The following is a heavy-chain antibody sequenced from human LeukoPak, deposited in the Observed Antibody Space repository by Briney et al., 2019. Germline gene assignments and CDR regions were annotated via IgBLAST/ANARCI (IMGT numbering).Heavy chain of an antibody. CDR1: GYTFTAYY. V-gene: IGHV1-2*02. CDR3: ARRSSGSYYIDNDY. CDR2: INPNSGDT. Sequence: ASVKVSCKASGYTFTAYYMHWVRQAPGQGLEWMGWINPNSGDTKIAQKFQGRVTMTRDTSISTAYMELRSLRSDDTAVYYCARRSSGSYYIDNDYWGQGTLVTVSS. D-gene: IGHD3-10*01. J-gene: IGHJ4*02.